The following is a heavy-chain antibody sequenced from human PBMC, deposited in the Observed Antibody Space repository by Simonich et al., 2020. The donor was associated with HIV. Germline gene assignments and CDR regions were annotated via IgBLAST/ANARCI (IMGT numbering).Heavy chain of an antibody. D-gene: IGHD5-12*01. Sequence: QVHLQQWGAGLLKPSETLSLTCAVYGGSCSGYYWTWIRQPPGKGLEWMGEINHSGSTDYNPSLKSRVTISVDTSKNQFSLKLSSVTAADTAVYYCARRTGYDLDYWGQGTLVTVSS. CDR3: ARRTGYDLDY. CDR2: INHSGST. V-gene: IGHV4-34*01. J-gene: IGHJ4*02. CDR1: GGSCSGYY.